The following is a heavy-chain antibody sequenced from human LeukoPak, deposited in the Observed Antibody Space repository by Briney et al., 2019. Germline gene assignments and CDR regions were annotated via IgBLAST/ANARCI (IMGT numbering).Heavy chain of an antibody. CDR3: AKAGKVVIVADFDY. V-gene: IGHV3-23*01. Sequence: GGSLRLSCAASGFTFSSYSMIWVRQAPGKGLEWVSAISGSGGSTYYADSVKGRFTISRDNSKNTLYLQMNSLRAEDTAVYYCAKAGKVVIVADFDYWGQGTLVTVSS. CDR1: GFTFSSYS. CDR2: ISGSGGST. J-gene: IGHJ4*02. D-gene: IGHD3-22*01.